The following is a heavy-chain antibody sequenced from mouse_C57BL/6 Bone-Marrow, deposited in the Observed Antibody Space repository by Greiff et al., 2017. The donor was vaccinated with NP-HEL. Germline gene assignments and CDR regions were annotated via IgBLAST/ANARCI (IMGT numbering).Heavy chain of an antibody. CDR3: TRYWFAY. CDR1: GYTFTDYE. Sequence: VQVVESGAELVRPGASVTLSCKASGYTFTDYEMHWVKQTPVHGLEWIGAIDPETGGTAYNQKFKGKAILTADKSSSTAYMELRSLTSEDSAVYYCTRYWFAYWGQGTLVTVSA. CDR2: IDPETGGT. V-gene: IGHV1-15*01. J-gene: IGHJ3*01.